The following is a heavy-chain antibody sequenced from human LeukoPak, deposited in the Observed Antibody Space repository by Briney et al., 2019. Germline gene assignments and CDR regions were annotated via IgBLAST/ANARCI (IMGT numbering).Heavy chain of an antibody. CDR1: GGSISSYY. CDR2: IYYSGST. V-gene: IGHV4-59*08. D-gene: IGHD6-13*01. Sequence: PSETLSLTCTVSGGSISSYYWSWIRQPPGKGLEWIGYIYYSGSTNYNPSLKSRVTISVDTSKNQFSLKLSSVTAADTAVYYCARSPMEIAAAGSFDYWGQGTLVTVSS. J-gene: IGHJ4*02. CDR3: ARSPMEIAAAGSFDY.